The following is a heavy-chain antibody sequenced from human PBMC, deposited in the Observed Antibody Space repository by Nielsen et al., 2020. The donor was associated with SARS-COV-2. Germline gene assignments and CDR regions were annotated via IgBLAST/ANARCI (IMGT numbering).Heavy chain of an antibody. D-gene: IGHD6-13*01. J-gene: IGHJ4*02. CDR2: SYGAGDT. Sequence: GGSLTLSCAVSGFTVSSNYMSWVRQAPGKGLEWGSVSYGAGDTYYADSVKRRFTISRANSKNTLYLQMNSLRAEDTAVYYCARMVRFAAAGLDYWGQGTLVTVSS. V-gene: IGHV3-53*01. CDR1: GFTVSSNY. CDR3: ARMVRFAAAGLDY.